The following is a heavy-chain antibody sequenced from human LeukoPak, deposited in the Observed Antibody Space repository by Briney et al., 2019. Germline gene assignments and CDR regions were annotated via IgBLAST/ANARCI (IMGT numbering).Heavy chain of an antibody. Sequence: ASVKVSCKASGYTFTDYYIHWVRQAPGQGLEWMGWIKPDSGDTNYAQKFQGRVTITRDTSISTAYMELTRLRSDDTAVYYCARDRDYYDSSGYYPLDYWGQGSLVTVSS. J-gene: IGHJ4*02. D-gene: IGHD3-22*01. CDR1: GYTFTDYY. CDR3: ARDRDYYDSSGYYPLDY. V-gene: IGHV1-2*02. CDR2: IKPDSGDT.